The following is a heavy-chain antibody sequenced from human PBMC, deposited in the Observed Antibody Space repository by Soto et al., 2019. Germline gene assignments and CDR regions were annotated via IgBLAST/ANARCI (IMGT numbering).Heavy chain of an antibody. J-gene: IGHJ3*02. V-gene: IGHV1-69*01. Sequence: QVQLVQSGAEVKKPGSSVKVSCKASGGTFSSYAISWVRQAPGQGLEWMGGIIPIFGTANYAQKFQGRVTITADESKSTDYMELSRLRSEDTAVYYCARDFPALPVAFDIWGQGTMVTVSS. D-gene: IGHD2-21*01. CDR1: GGTFSSYA. CDR3: ARDFPALPVAFDI. CDR2: IIPIFGTA.